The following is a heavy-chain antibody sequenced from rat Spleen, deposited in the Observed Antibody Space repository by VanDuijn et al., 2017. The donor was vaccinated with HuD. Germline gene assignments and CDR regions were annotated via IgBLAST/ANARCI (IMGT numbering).Heavy chain of an antibody. D-gene: IGHD1-11*01. V-gene: IGHV2-6*01. CDR2: ISSGGST. CDR3: ARDRGRGLFDY. CDR1: GFSLTSNG. J-gene: IGHJ2*01. Sequence: QVQLKESGPGLVQPSQTLSLTCTVSGFSLTSNGVSWVRQPPGKGLEWIAAISSGGSTYYDSALKSRLSISRDTSKSQVFLKMNSLQTEDTTTYHCARDRGRGLFDYWGQGVMVTVSS.